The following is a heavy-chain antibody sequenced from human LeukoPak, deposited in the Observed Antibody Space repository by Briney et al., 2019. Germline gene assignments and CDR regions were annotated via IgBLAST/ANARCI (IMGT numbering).Heavy chain of an antibody. CDR2: IYYSGST. J-gene: IGHJ6*02. CDR3: ARAKNGPYSSGYYYDPYYGMDV. V-gene: IGHV4-59*01. D-gene: IGHD3-22*01. CDR1: GGSISSYY. Sequence: SETLSLTCTVSGGSISSYYWSWIRQPPGKGLEWIGYIYYSGSTNYNPSLKSRVTISVDTSKNQFSLKLSSVTAADTAVYYCARAKNGPYSSGYYYDPYYGMDVWGQGTTVTVSS.